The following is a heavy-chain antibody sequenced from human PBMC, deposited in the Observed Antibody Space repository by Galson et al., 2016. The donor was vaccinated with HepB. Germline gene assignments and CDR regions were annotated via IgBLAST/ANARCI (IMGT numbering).Heavy chain of an antibody. CDR2: IYSSGTS. V-gene: IGHV4-4*02. D-gene: IGHD6-13*01. CDR1: GGSITNSNW. Sequence: ETLSLTCGVSGGSITNSNWWSWVRQPAGKGLEWIGRIYSSGTSNYNPSLKSRVTMSLDTSKNHISLRLTSVTAADTAIYYCAREDRSLWYPLFDLWGRGTLITASP. J-gene: IGHJ4*02. CDR3: AREDRSLWYPLFDL.